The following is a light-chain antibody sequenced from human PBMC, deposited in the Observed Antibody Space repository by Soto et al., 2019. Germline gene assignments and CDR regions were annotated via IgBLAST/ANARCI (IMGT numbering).Light chain of an antibody. Sequence: SYELTQPPSVSVSPGQTASITCSGDKLGDKYACWYQQKPGQSPVLVIYQDSKRPSGIPERFSGSKSGNTATLTISGTQAMDEANYYCQAWDSRTVVFGGGTKLTVL. CDR3: QAWDSRTVV. V-gene: IGLV3-1*01. CDR1: KLGDKY. CDR2: QDS. J-gene: IGLJ2*01.